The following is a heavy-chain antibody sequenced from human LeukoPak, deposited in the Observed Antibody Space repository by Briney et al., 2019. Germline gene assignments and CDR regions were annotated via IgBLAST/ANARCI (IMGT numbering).Heavy chain of an antibody. CDR3: ASSPAGY. CDR2: ISYDGSNK. CDR1: GFNFSSYA. Sequence: PGRSLRLSCAASGFNFSSYAMHWVRQAPGKGLEWVAVISYDGSNKYYADSVKGRFTISRDNSKNTLYLQMNSLRAEDTAVYYCASSPAGYWGQGTLVTVSS. V-gene: IGHV3-30*07. J-gene: IGHJ4*02.